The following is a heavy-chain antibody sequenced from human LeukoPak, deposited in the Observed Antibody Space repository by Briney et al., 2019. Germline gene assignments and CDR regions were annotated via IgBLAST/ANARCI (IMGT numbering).Heavy chain of an antibody. CDR2: ISSSGSTI. D-gene: IGHD2-2*01. CDR3: ARVGDIVVVPATYSYMDV. CDR1: GFTFSDYY. J-gene: IGHJ6*03. Sequence: GGSLRLSCAASGFTFSDYYMSWIRQAPGKGLEWVSYISSSGSTIYYADSVKGRFTISRDNAKNSLYLQMNSLRAEDTAVYYCARVGDIVVVPATYSYMDVWGKGTTVTISS. V-gene: IGHV3-11*01.